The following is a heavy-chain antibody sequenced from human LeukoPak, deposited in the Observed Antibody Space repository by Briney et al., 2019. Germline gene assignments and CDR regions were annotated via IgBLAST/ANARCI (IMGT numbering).Heavy chain of an antibody. CDR3: VRKYENLDF. CDR1: GFTFSSYG. Sequence: PGRSLRLSCAASGFTFSSYGMHWVRQAPGKGLEWVAVIWYDGSNKYYADSVKGRFTISRDNAKNTLYLQMNSLRAEDTAVYYCVRKYENLDFWGQGTLVTVSS. V-gene: IGHV3-33*03. CDR2: IWYDGSNK. D-gene: IGHD3-3*01. J-gene: IGHJ4*02.